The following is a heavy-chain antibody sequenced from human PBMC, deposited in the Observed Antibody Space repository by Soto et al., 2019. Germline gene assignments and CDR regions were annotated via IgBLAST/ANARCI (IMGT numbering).Heavy chain of an antibody. D-gene: IGHD3-10*01. CDR3: ARGPPGGYGMDV. CDR1: GFTFSSYG. Sequence: QVQLVESGGGVVQPGRSLRLSCAASGFTFSSYGMHWVRQAPGKGLEWVAVISYDESNKYYADSVKGRFTISRDNFKNTLYLQMEGLRVEDTAVYYCARGPPGGYGMDVWGQGTTVTVSS. V-gene: IGHV3-30*03. CDR2: ISYDESNK. J-gene: IGHJ6*02.